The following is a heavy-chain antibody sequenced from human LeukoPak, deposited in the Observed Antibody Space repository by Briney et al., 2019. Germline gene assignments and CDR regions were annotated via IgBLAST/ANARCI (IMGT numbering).Heavy chain of an antibody. Sequence: GGSLRLSCAASGFTFSTFAMIGVRQPPGKGLEWVSSIFPSGGEIHYADSVRGRFTISRDNSKNTLYLQMNSLRAEDTAVYYCAKDSTYYYDSSGYYPDAFDIWGQGTMVTVSS. D-gene: IGHD3-22*01. CDR2: IFPSGGEI. CDR1: GFTFSTFA. V-gene: IGHV3-23*01. J-gene: IGHJ3*02. CDR3: AKDSTYYYDSSGYYPDAFDI.